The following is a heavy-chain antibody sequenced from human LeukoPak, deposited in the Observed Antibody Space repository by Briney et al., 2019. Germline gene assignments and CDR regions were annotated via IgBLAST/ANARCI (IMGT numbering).Heavy chain of an antibody. D-gene: IGHD4-17*01. V-gene: IGHV5-51*01. J-gene: IGHJ5*02. Sequence: GESLKISCKTSGYSFTYYYIAWVRQMPGKGLEWMGIIYPGDSDTRYSPSFQGQVPISADNSMKTAYLQWNSLQASDTAIYYCARATTPAGDGDWFDPWGQGTLVTVSS. CDR3: ARATTPAGDGDWFDP. CDR2: IYPGDSDT. CDR1: GYSFTYYY.